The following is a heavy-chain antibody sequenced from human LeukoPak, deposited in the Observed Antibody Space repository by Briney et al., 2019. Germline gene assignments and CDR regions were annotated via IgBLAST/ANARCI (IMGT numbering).Heavy chain of an antibody. CDR2: ITTNGGST. D-gene: IGHD2-15*01. V-gene: IGHV3-64*01. Sequence: TGGSLRLSCAASGFTFSSYAMSWVRQAPGKGLEYVSAITTNGGSTYYANSVKGRFTISRDNSKNTLYLQMGSLRAEDMAVYYCARPQGRYCTGGSCWGAFDIWGQGTMVIVSS. CDR1: GFTFSSYA. J-gene: IGHJ3*02. CDR3: ARPQGRYCTGGSCWGAFDI.